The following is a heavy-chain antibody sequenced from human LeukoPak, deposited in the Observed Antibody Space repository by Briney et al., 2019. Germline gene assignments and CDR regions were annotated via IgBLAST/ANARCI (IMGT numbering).Heavy chain of an antibody. CDR2: ISSSGSTI. D-gene: IGHD3-10*02. CDR1: GFTFSSYE. J-gene: IGHJ6*04. Sequence: PGGSLRLSCVASGFTFSSYEMNWVRQAPGKGLEWVSYISSSGSTIYYADSVKGRFTISRDNAKNSLYLQMYSLRAEDTAVYYCAELGITMIGGVWGKGTTVTISS. CDR3: AELGITMIGGV. V-gene: IGHV3-48*03.